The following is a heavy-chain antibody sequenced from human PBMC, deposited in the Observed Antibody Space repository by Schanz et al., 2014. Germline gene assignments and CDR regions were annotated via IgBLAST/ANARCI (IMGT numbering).Heavy chain of an antibody. Sequence: EVQLVESGGGLVQPGGSLRLSCAASGFTFSGFWMTWVRQAPGKGLVWVSRINGDGSNTNYADSVKGRFTISRDNAENTLFLQMNSLRAEDTAVYYCARKVVATIGGYYDNWGQGTLVIVSS. J-gene: IGHJ4*02. V-gene: IGHV3-74*02. D-gene: IGHD5-12*01. CDR3: ARKVVATIGGYYDN. CDR1: GFTFSGFW. CDR2: INGDGSNT.